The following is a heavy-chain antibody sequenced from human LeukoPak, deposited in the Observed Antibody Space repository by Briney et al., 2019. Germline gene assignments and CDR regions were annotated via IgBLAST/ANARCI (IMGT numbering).Heavy chain of an antibody. V-gene: IGHV1-46*01. CDR3: ARDPYSNTWALDY. Sequence: ASVKVSCKASGYTFTSYYMHWVRQAPGQGLEWMGIINPSGGSTTYAQKFQGRVTTTRDTSTSTVYMELSSLRSEDTAVYYCARDPYSNTWALDYWGQGTLVTVSS. D-gene: IGHD6-13*01. J-gene: IGHJ4*02. CDR1: GYTFTSYY. CDR2: INPSGGST.